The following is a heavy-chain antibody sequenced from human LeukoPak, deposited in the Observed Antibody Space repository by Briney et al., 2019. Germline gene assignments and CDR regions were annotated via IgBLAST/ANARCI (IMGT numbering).Heavy chain of an antibody. V-gene: IGHV1-2*02. CDR2: INPNSGGT. CDR1: GYTFTGYY. J-gene: IGHJ4*02. Sequence: ASVKVSCKASGYTFTGYYMHWVRQAPGQGLEWMVWINPNSGGTNYAQKFQGRVTMTRDTSISTAYMELSRLRSDDTAVYYCARDIEDIVVVPADQLDYWGQGTLVTVSS. CDR3: ARDIEDIVVVPADQLDY. D-gene: IGHD2-2*01.